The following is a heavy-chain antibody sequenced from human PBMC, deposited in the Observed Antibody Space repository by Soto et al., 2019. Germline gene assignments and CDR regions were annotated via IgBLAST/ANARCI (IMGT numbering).Heavy chain of an antibody. D-gene: IGHD3-22*01. CDR3: ATGQYYYDSSGYLFHY. CDR2: IYYSGST. Sequence: SETLSLTCTVSGGSISSYYWSWIRQPPGKGLEWIGCIYYSGSTNYNPSLKSRVTISVDTSKNQFSLKLSSVTAADTAVYYCATGQYYYDSSGYLFHYWGQGTLVTVSS. V-gene: IGHV4-59*08. CDR1: GGSISSYY. J-gene: IGHJ4*02.